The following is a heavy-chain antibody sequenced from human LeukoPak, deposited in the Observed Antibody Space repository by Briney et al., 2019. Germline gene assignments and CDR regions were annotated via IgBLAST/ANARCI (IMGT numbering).Heavy chain of an antibody. Sequence: SETLSLTCTVSGDSISNYYWTWIRQPPGKGLEWIGYVDNSGKTKYSPSLESRGTLSVDTSKNQFSLKLTSVTAADTAVYYCARTSRHYYGSGSNLKPWPADIDVWGQGITVTVSS. CDR2: VDNSGKT. D-gene: IGHD3-10*01. CDR3: ARTSRHYYGSGSNLKPWPADIDV. J-gene: IGHJ6*02. CDR1: GDSISNYY. V-gene: IGHV4-59*01.